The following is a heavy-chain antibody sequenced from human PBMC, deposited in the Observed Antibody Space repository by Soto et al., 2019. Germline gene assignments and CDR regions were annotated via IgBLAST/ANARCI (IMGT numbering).Heavy chain of an antibody. Sequence: SETLSLTCTVSGASISDYSWSWIRQPAGKGLEWMGRISSTGNIHYNPSFRSRVTISVDTSKNQFSLKLSSVTAADTAVYYCASPTRGRPYYFDYWGQGTLVTVSS. D-gene: IGHD3-10*01. CDR2: ISSTGNI. CDR1: GASISDYS. CDR3: ASPTRGRPYYFDY. V-gene: IGHV4-4*07. J-gene: IGHJ4*02.